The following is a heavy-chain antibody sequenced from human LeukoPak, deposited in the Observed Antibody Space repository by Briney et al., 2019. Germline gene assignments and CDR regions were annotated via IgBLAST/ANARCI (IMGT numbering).Heavy chain of an antibody. CDR3: ARLPPYSGPRGYFQH. D-gene: IGHD1-26*01. J-gene: IGHJ1*01. V-gene: IGHV4-39*01. CDR1: GGSISSSSYY. Sequence: SETLSLTCTVSGGSISSSSYYWGWIRQPPGKGLEWIGSIYYSGSTYYNPSLKSRVTISVDTSKNQFSLKLSSVTAADTAVYYCARLPPYSGPRGYFQHWGQGTLVTVSS. CDR2: IYYSGST.